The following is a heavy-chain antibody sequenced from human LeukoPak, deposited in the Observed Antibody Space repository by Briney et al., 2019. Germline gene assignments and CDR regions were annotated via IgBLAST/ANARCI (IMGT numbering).Heavy chain of an antibody. CDR1: GFTFSSYE. J-gene: IGHJ4*02. CDR3: ARDDDYGDYNFDY. D-gene: IGHD4-17*01. CDR2: ISSSGSTI. V-gene: IGHV3-48*03. Sequence: PGGSLRLPCAASGFTFSSYEMNWVRQAPGKGLEWVSYISSSGSTIYYADSVKGRFTISRDSAKNSLYLQMNSLRAEDTAVYYCARDDDYGDYNFDYWGQGTLVTVSS.